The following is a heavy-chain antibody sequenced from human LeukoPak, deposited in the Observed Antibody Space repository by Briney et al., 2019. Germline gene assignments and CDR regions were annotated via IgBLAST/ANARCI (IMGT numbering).Heavy chain of an antibody. D-gene: IGHD1-7*01. V-gene: IGHV5-51*01. CDR3: ARPGITGTTTGFLDY. J-gene: IGHJ4*02. CDR1: GYTFTKYW. Sequence: GESLKISCEGSGYTFTKYWIGWVRQMPGKGLEWMGIIHPGDSHTWYSPSFQGQVTISADKSISMAYLQWSSLKASDTAMYYCARPGITGTTTGFLDYWGQGTLVTASS. CDR2: IHPGDSHT.